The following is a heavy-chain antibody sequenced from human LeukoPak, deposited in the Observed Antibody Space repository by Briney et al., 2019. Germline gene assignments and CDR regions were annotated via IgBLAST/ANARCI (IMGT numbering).Heavy chain of an antibody. CDR1: GFTFSIYE. Sequence: PGGSLRLSCAASGFTFSIYEMNWVRQAPGKGLEWLSYIGTSDDTVYYADSVKGRFTISRDNSKNSVFLQMKSLRGEDTARYYCARGLRFDYWGQGALVTVSS. J-gene: IGHJ4*02. CDR2: IGTSDDTV. CDR3: ARGLRFDY. V-gene: IGHV3-48*03.